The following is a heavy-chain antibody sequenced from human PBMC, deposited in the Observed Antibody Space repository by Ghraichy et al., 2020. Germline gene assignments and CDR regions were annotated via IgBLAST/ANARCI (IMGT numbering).Heavy chain of an antibody. CDR3: ARPTDYYYYGMDV. CDR1: GGTFSSYA. V-gene: IGHV1-69*06. J-gene: IGHJ6*02. CDR2: NIPIFGTA. Sequence: SVKVSCKASGGTFSSYAISWVRQARGQGLEWMGGNIPIFGTANYAQKFQGRVTITADKSTSTAYMELSSLRSEDTAVYYCARPTDYYYYGMDVWGQGTTVTVSS.